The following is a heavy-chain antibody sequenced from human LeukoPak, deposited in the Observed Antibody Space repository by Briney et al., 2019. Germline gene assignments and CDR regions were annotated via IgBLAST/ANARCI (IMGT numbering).Heavy chain of an antibody. CDR3: ARYVPALGGAFDI. D-gene: IGHD7-27*01. Sequence: GGSLRLSRAASGFTFSSYSMNWVRQAPGKGLEWVSYISSSSSTIYYADSVKGRFTISRDNAKNSLYLQMNSLRAEDTAVYYCARYVPALGGAFDIWGQGTMVTVSS. J-gene: IGHJ3*02. V-gene: IGHV3-48*01. CDR2: ISSSSSTI. CDR1: GFTFSSYS.